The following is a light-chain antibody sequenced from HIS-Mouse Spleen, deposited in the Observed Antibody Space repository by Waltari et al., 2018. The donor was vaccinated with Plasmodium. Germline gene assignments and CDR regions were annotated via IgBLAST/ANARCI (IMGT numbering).Light chain of an antibody. Sequence: DIQMTPPPPSLSASVAYRVTITCRASQGISNYLAWYQQNPGKVPKLLIYAASTLQSGVPSRFSGSGSGTDFTLTISSLQPEDVATYYCQKYNSAPWTFGQGTKVEIK. CDR2: AAS. CDR3: QKYNSAPWT. CDR1: QGISNY. V-gene: IGKV1-27*01. J-gene: IGKJ1*01.